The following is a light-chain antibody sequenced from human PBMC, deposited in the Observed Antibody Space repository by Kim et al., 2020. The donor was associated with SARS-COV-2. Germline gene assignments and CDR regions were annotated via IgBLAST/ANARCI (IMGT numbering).Light chain of an antibody. Sequence: GQSLTISCTGTSSDVGGYNYVSWYQQHPGKAPKLMLFDVSQRPSGVSNRFSGSKSGNTASLTISGLQAEDEADYHCSSYTSSRTWVFGGGTQLTVL. CDR2: DVS. CDR3: SSYTSSRTWV. CDR1: SSDVGGYNY. V-gene: IGLV2-14*04. J-gene: IGLJ3*02.